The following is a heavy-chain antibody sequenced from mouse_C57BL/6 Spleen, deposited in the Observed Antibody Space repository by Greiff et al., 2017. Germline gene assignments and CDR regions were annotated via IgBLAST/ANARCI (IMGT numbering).Heavy chain of an antibody. D-gene: IGHD2-5*01. V-gene: IGHV10-1*01. Sequence: VQLVESGGGLVQPKGSLKLSCAASGFSFNTYAMNWVRQAPGKGLEWVARIRSKSNNYATYYADSVKDRFTISRDDSESMLYLQMNNLKTEDTAMYYCVRHYSNYWYFDVWGTGTTVTVSS. CDR3: VRHYSNYWYFDV. J-gene: IGHJ1*03. CDR1: GFSFNTYA. CDR2: IRSKSNNYAT.